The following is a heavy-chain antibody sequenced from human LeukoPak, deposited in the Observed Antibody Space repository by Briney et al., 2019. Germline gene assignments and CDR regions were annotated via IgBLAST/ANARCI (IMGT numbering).Heavy chain of an antibody. CDR2: INPYSGGT. D-gene: IGHD3-22*01. J-gene: IGHJ5*02. CDR1: GSTFTNYG. Sequence: ASVKVSCKASGSTFTNYGISWVCQAPGQGLEWMGRINPYSGGTNYAQNFEGRVTMTRDTSITTAYMELSRLTSDDTAVYYCARSSSGSSNWFGPWGQGTLVTVSS. CDR3: ARSSSGSSNWFGP. V-gene: IGHV1-2*06.